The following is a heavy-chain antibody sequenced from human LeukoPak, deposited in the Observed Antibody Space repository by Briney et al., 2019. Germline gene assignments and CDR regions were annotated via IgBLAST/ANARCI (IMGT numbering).Heavy chain of an antibody. D-gene: IGHD6-19*01. V-gene: IGHV6-1*01. CDR3: ARGSSGSFDY. Sequence: SQTLSLTCDISGDSVSGNIVAWNWIRQSPSRGLEWLGRTNYRSKWYNDYAVSVRVRITINPDTSKNRFSLQLDSVTPEDTAVYYCARGSSGSFDYWGQGTLVTVSS. CDR2: TNYRSKWYN. CDR1: GDSVSGNIVA. J-gene: IGHJ4*02.